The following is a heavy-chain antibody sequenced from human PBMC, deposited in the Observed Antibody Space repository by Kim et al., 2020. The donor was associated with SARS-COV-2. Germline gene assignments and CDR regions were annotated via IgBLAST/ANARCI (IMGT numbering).Heavy chain of an antibody. V-gene: IGHV3-30*19. J-gene: IGHJ4*02. D-gene: IGHD6-19*01. CDR2: IARNGGNE. Sequence: GGSLRLSCSASGISFSSHGLHWVRQAPGKGLEWVASIARNGGNENYADSVKGRFTISGDSSENTVYLHMNSLRVEDTAVYYCARTYVSIKVAGTENFWGQGALVTVSS. CDR1: GISFSSHG. CDR3: ARTYVSIKVAGTENF.